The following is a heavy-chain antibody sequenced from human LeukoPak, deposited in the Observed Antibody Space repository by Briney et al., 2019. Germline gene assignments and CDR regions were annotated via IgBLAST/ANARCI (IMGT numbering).Heavy chain of an antibody. CDR3: ARGEQQLVPGYFDY. V-gene: IGHV3-48*01. D-gene: IGHD6-13*01. CDR1: GFTFSSYS. CDR2: ISSSSSTI. Sequence: PGGSLRLSCAASGFTFSSYSMNWVRQAPGKGLEWVSYISSSSSTIYYADSVKGRFTISRDNAKNSLYLQMNSLRAEDTAVYYCARGEQQLVPGYFDYWGQGTLVTVSS. J-gene: IGHJ4*02.